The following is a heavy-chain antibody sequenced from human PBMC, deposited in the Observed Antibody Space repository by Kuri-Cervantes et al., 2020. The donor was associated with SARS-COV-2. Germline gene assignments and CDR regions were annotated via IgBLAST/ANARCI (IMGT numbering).Heavy chain of an antibody. CDR3: AKGGPYYYETGWFDP. CDR1: GFTFDDYG. V-gene: IGHV3-20*04. CDR2: INWNGGST. J-gene: IGHJ5*02. Sequence: GESLKISCAASGFTFDDYGMSWVRQAPGKGLEWVSGINWNGGSTGYADSVKGRFTISRDNSKNTLYLQMNSLRAEDTAVYYCAKGGPYYYETGWFDPWGQGTLVTVSS. D-gene: IGHD3-22*01.